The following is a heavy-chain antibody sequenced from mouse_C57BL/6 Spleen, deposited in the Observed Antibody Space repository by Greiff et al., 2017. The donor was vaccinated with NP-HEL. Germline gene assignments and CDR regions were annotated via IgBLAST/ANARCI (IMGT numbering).Heavy chain of an antibody. D-gene: IGHD2-1*01. J-gene: IGHJ1*03. Sequence: EVQRVESGGGLVKPGGSLKLSCAASGFTFSSYAMSWVRQTPEKRLEWVATISDGGSYTYYPDNVKGRFTISRDNAKNNLYLQMSHLKSEDTAMYYCARERAYGNYWYFDVWGTGTTVTVSS. CDR2: ISDGGSYT. CDR1: GFTFSSYA. V-gene: IGHV5-4*01. CDR3: ARERAYGNYWYFDV.